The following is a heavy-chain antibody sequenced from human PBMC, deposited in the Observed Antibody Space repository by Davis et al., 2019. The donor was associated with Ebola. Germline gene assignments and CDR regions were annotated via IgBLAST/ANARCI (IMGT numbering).Heavy chain of an antibody. J-gene: IGHJ5*02. Sequence: GGSLRLSCAASGFSFSIFAMTWVRQAPGKGLEWVSAISGSGGSTYYADSVKGRFTISRDSSKNTLYLQMDSLRAEDTAVYYCAKALGDSSGFPDWLDPWGQGTLVTVSS. CDR3: AKALGDSSGFPDWLDP. CDR1: GFSFSIFA. CDR2: ISGSGGST. D-gene: IGHD3-22*01. V-gene: IGHV3-23*01.